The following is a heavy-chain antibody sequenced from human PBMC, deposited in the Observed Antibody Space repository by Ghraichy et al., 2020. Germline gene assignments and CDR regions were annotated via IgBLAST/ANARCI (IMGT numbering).Heavy chain of an antibody. CDR3: ARAACGGDCSFDY. Sequence: ALRLSCAASGFTFSNYWMHWVRQAPGKGLVWVSHINNDGISTSYADSVKGRFTISRDNAKNTLYLQMNSLRAEDTAVYYCARAACGGDCSFDYWGQGTLVTVSS. J-gene: IGHJ4*02. D-gene: IGHD2-21*02. CDR2: INNDGIST. V-gene: IGHV3-74*01. CDR1: GFTFSNYW.